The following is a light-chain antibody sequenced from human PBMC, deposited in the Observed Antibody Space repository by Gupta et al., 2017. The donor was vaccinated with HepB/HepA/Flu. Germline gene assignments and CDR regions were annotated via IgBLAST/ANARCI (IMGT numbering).Light chain of an antibody. CDR1: QSVSSY. CDR3: QQRSNWRFT. V-gene: IGKV3-11*01. J-gene: IGKJ3*01. CDR2: DAA. Sequence: GERATLSCRASQSVSSYLAWYQQKPGQAPRLLIYDAANRATGIPARFSGSGSGTDFTLTISSLEPEDFAVYYCQQRSNWRFTFGPGTKVEIK.